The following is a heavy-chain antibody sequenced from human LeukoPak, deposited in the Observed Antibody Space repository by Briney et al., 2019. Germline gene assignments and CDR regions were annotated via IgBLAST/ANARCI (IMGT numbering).Heavy chain of an antibody. J-gene: IGHJ4*02. D-gene: IGHD3-22*01. CDR3: AREGRTYYDGIGYIYYFDF. CDR1: GFTFSDYR. CDR2: INTEGSNT. V-gene: IGHV3-74*01. Sequence: PGGSLRLSCAAPGFTFSDYRRHWVRQGPGKGLVWVSRINTEGSNTNYADFVKGRFSISRDNAKNMLYLQMNSVGAEDTAVYHCAREGRTYYDGIGYIYYFDFWGQGTLVTVSS.